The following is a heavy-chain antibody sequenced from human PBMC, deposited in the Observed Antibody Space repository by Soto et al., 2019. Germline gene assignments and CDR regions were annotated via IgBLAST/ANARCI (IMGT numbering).Heavy chain of an antibody. CDR1: GGSFSGYY. D-gene: IGHD3-22*01. V-gene: IGHV4-34*01. CDR2: INHSGST. J-gene: IGHJ6*02. Sequence: SETLSLTCAVYGGSFSGYYWSWVRQPPGKGLEWIGEINHSGSTNYNPSLKSRVTISVDTSKNQFSLKLSSVTAADTAVYYCAIDEDSSGYYPYGMDVWGQGTTVTAP. CDR3: AIDEDSSGYYPYGMDV.